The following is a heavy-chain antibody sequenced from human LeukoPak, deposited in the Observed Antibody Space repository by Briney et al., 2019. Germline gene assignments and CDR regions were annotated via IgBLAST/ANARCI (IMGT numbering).Heavy chain of an antibody. D-gene: IGHD3-22*01. CDR2: IHTSGST. J-gene: IGHJ4*02. Sequence: SETLSLTCTVSGGSISSYYWSWIRQPAGKGLEWIGRIHTSGSTNYNPSLKSRVTMSVDTSKNQFSLKLSSVTAADTAVYYCAREGREYYYDSSGYYYLDYWGQGTLVTVSS. CDR3: AREGREYYYDSSGYYYLDY. V-gene: IGHV4-4*07. CDR1: GGSISSYY.